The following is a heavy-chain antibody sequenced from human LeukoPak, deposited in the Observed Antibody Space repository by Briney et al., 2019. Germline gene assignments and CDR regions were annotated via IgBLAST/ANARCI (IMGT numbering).Heavy chain of an antibody. Sequence: PSETLSLTCAVYGGSFSGYYWSWIRQPPGKGLEWIGEINHSGSTNYNPSPKSRVTISVDTSKNQFSLKLSSVTAADTAVYYCARDQIGYCSSTSCYTGRRGDYGMDVWGQGTTVTVSS. D-gene: IGHD2-2*02. J-gene: IGHJ6*02. V-gene: IGHV4-34*01. CDR2: INHSGST. CDR3: ARDQIGYCSSTSCYTGRRGDYGMDV. CDR1: GGSFSGYY.